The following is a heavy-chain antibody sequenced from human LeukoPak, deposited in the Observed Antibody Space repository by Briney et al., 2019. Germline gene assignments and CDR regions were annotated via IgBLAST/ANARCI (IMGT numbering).Heavy chain of an antibody. J-gene: IGHJ4*02. CDR2: ISWDSGSV. CDR3: AKGNSYDSSGLPFDY. V-gene: IGHV3-9*01. CDR1: GFTFDDYA. D-gene: IGHD3-22*01. Sequence: GGSLRLSCAASGFTFDDYAMHWVRQAPGKGLEWVSGISWDSGSVDSADSVKGRFTISRDNARNSLYLQMNSLRAGDTALYYCAKGNSYDSSGLPFDYWGQGTLVTVSS.